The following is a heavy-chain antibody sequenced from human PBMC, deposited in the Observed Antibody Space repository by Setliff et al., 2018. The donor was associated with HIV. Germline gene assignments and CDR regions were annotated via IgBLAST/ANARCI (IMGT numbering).Heavy chain of an antibody. J-gene: IGHJ6*02. Sequence: ASVKVSCKASGYTFSTYAMHRVRQAPGQRLEWMGWINAGNGKTKYSQKFQGRVTIMRDTSASTAYMELSSLRSEDTAVYYCAREQVGFGPPRGMDVWGQGTTVTVSS. D-gene: IGHD3-10*01. CDR3: AREQVGFGPPRGMDV. CDR1: GYTFSTYA. V-gene: IGHV1-3*01. CDR2: INAGNGKT.